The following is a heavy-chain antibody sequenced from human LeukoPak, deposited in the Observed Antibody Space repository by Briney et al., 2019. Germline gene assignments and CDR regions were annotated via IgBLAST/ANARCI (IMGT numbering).Heavy chain of an antibody. Sequence: GGSLRLSCAASGFTFSSYWMSWVRQAPGKGLEWVANINQDGSEKYYVDSVKGRFTISRDNAKNSLYLQMNSLRAEDTAVYYCARGVGYSNYYYYYMDVWGKGTTVTISS. V-gene: IGHV3-7*01. CDR3: ARGVGYSNYYYYYMDV. D-gene: IGHD1-1*01. CDR2: INQDGSEK. CDR1: GFTFSSYW. J-gene: IGHJ6*03.